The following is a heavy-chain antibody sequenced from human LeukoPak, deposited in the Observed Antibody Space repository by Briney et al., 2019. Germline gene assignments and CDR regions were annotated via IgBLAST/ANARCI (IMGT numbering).Heavy chain of an antibody. CDR2: ISSSSSSI. D-gene: IGHD1-1*01. CDR3: VRQLVS. V-gene: IGHV3-48*01. CDR1: RFTFSSYS. Sequence: GGSLRLSCAASRFTFSSYSMNWVRQAPGKGLEWVSYISSSSSSIYYADSVKGRFTIPRDNAKNSLYLQMNSLRVEDTAVYYCVRQLVSWGQGTLVTVSS. J-gene: IGHJ5*02.